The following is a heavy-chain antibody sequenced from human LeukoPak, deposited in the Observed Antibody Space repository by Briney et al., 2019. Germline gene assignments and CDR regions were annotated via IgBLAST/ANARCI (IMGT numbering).Heavy chain of an antibody. V-gene: IGHV3-30*04. J-gene: IGHJ4*02. D-gene: IGHD1-1*01. CDR1: GFTFSSYA. Sequence: GRSLRLSCAASGFTFSSYAMHWVRQAPGKGLEWVAVISYDGSNKYYADSVKGRFTISRDNSKNTLYLQMNSLRAEDTAVYYCAKDVGTVVGTYFDYWGQGTLVTVSS. CDR2: ISYDGSNK. CDR3: AKDVGTVVGTYFDY.